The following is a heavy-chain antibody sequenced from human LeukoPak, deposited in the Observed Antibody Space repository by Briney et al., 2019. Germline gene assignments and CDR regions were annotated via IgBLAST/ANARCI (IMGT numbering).Heavy chain of an antibody. V-gene: IGHV3-23*01. Sequence: GGSLRLSCAASGFTFSTYAMNWVRQAPGKGLEWVSGITGNGATIRYADSVKGRFTISRDNSTNTLFLQMTSLRAEDTAVYYCAKDKFPDSGWEIDYWGQGTLVTVSS. CDR2: ITGNGATI. CDR1: GFTFSTYA. J-gene: IGHJ4*02. D-gene: IGHD6-25*01. CDR3: AKDKFPDSGWEIDY.